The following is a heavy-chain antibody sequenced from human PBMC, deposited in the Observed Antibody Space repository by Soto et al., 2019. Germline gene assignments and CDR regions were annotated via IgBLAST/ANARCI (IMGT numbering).Heavy chain of an antibody. CDR1: GDSVSSNSAA. J-gene: IGHJ4*02. Sequence: SPTLSLTCAISGDSVSSNSAAWNWIRQSPSRGLEWLGRTYYRSKWYNDYAVSVKSRITINADTSKNQFSLQLNSVTPEDTAVYYCARSVYDSSGSPHFDYWGQGTLVTVSS. V-gene: IGHV6-1*01. CDR2: TYYRSKWYN. D-gene: IGHD3-22*01. CDR3: ARSVYDSSGSPHFDY.